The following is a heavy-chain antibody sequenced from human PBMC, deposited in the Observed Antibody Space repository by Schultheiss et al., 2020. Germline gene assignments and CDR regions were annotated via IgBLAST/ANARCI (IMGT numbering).Heavy chain of an antibody. CDR3: ARVSRTKITVRNYHYYMDV. CDR2: INPNSGGT. CDR1: GYTFTGYY. Sequence: ASVKGSCKASGYTFTGYYLHWVRQAPGQGLEWMGWINPNSGGTNYAQKFQGRVTMTRDTSISTAYMELSRLTSDDTAVYYCARVSRTKITVRNYHYYMDVWGKGTTVTVSS. J-gene: IGHJ6*03. D-gene: IGHD1-20*01. V-gene: IGHV1-2*02.